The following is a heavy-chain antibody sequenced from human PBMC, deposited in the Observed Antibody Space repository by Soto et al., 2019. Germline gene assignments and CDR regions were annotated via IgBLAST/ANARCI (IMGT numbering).Heavy chain of an antibody. Sequence: EVQLVESGGGLVQPGGSLKLSCAASGFTFSGSAMHWVRQASGKGLEWVGRIRSKANSYATAYAASVKGRITISRDDSKNTAYLQMDSLETEDTAVYYCTTVNQQLCSWGQGTMVTVSS. J-gene: IGHJ5*02. CDR2: IRSKANSYAT. D-gene: IGHD3-16*01. CDR3: TTVNQQLCS. V-gene: IGHV3-73*02. CDR1: GFTFSGSA.